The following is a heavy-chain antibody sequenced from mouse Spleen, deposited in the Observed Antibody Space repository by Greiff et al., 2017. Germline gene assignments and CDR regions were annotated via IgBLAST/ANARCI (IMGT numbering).Heavy chain of an antibody. Sequence: QVQLQQSGAELARPGASVKLSCKASGYTFTSYGISWVKQRTGQGLEWIGEIYPRSGNTYYNEKFKGKATLTADKSSSTAYMELRSLTSEDSAVYFCASYSNWNFFAYWGQGTLVTVSA. CDR1: GYTFTSYG. CDR3: ASYSNWNFFAY. D-gene: IGHD2-5*01. CDR2: IYPRSGNT. V-gene: IGHV1-81*01. J-gene: IGHJ3*01.